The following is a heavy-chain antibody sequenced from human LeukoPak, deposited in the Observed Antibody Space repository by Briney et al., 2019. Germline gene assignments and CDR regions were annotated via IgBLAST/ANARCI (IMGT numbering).Heavy chain of an antibody. CDR3: ARKYYDYVWGSYRSPPDY. CDR1: GFTFSSYW. J-gene: IGHJ4*02. CDR2: IKQDGSEK. D-gene: IGHD3-16*02. V-gene: IGHV3-7*01. Sequence: GGSLRLSCAASGFTFSSYWMSWVRQAPGKGLEWAANIKQDGSEKYYVDSVKGRFTISRDNAKNSLYLQMNSLRAEDTAVYYCARKYYDYVWGSYRSPPDYWGQGTLVTVSS.